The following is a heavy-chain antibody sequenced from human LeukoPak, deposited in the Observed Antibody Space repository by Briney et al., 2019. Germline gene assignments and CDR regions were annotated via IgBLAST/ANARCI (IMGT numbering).Heavy chain of an antibody. Sequence: PGGALRLSCAASGFTFSSYWMHWVRQAPGKGLGWVSRINSDGSSTSYADSVKGRFTISRDNAKNTLYLQMNSLRAEDTAVYYCARGYSSGWYYFDYWGQGTLVTVPS. CDR3: ARGYSSGWYYFDY. CDR2: INSDGSST. J-gene: IGHJ4*02. CDR1: GFTFSSYW. D-gene: IGHD6-19*01. V-gene: IGHV3-74*01.